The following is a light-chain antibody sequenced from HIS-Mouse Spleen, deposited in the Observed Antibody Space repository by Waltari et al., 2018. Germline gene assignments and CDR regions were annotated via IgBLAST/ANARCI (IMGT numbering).Light chain of an antibody. Sequence: SYELTQPPSVSVSPGQTARITCSGDDLPKKYAYWYQQKSGQAPVLVIYEDSKTPSGIPERFSGSSSGTMATLTISGAQVEDEADYYCYSTDSSGNHRVFGGGTKLTVL. CDR2: EDS. V-gene: IGLV3-10*01. J-gene: IGLJ2*01. CDR1: DLPKKY. CDR3: YSTDSSGNHRV.